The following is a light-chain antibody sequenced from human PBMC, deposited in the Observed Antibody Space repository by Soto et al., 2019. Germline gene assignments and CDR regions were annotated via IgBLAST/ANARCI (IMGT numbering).Light chain of an antibody. CDR3: QQYNTYPLT. Sequence: DIQMTQSPSTLSASVGDRVNITCRASQMISSWLAWHQQRPGKAPKVLIYKASTLESGVPSRFSGSGSGTEFTLTISSLQPDDVATYYCQQYNTYPLTCGGGTKVEIK. CDR2: KAS. J-gene: IGKJ4*01. V-gene: IGKV1-5*03. CDR1: QMISSW.